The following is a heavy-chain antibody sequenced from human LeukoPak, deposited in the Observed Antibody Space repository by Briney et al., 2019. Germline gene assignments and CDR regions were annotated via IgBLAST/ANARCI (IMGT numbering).Heavy chain of an antibody. CDR2: IGVASGNT. Sequence: SVKVSCKASGFSFTRSAMQWVRQARGQRLEWIGWIGVASGNTHYAQKFQGRVTITTDESTSTAYMELSSLRSEDTAVYYCARGVGSSGYYFDYWGQGTLVTVSS. D-gene: IGHD3-22*01. CDR1: GFSFTRSA. J-gene: IGHJ4*02. CDR3: ARGVGSSGYYFDY. V-gene: IGHV1-58*02.